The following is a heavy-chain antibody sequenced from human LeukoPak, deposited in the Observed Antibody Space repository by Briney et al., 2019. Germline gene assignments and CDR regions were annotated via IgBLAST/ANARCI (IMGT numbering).Heavy chain of an antibody. CDR3: ARDLEGAFDY. D-gene: IGHD1-26*01. CDR2: ISSSSSYI. V-gene: IGHV3-21*01. CDR1: GFTFSSYS. Sequence: PGGSLRLSCAASGFTFSSYSMNWVRQAPGKGLEWVSSISSSSSYIYYADSVKGRFTISRDNAKNSLNLQMNSLRAEDTAVYYCARDLEGAFDYWGQGTLVTVSS. J-gene: IGHJ4*02.